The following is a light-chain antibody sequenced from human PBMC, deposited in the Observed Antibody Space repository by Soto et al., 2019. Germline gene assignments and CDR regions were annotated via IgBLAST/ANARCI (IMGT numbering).Light chain of an antibody. CDR2: AAS. CDR3: QQSYRTPYT. J-gene: IGKJ2*01. CDR1: QSIISY. Sequence: DIQMTQSPSSLSASVGDRVTITCRSGQSIISYLNWYQQKAGEAPKLLIYAASSLQSGVPSRFRGGGSETDFTLTIISLRPEDFATYYCQQSYRTPYTFGQGTKLALK. V-gene: IGKV1-39*01.